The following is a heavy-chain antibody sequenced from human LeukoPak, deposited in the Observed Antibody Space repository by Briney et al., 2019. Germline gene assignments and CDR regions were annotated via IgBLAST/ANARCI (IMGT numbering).Heavy chain of an antibody. V-gene: IGHV3-30*19. Sequence: PGRSLRLSCAASGFTFSSYGMHWVRQAPGKGLEWVAVISYDGSNKYYADSVKGRFTISRDNSKNTLYLQMNSLRAEDTAVYYCARAGGSSSSVDYWGQGTLVTVSS. CDR1: GFTFSSYG. CDR2: ISYDGSNK. J-gene: IGHJ4*02. D-gene: IGHD6-6*01. CDR3: ARAGGSSSSVDY.